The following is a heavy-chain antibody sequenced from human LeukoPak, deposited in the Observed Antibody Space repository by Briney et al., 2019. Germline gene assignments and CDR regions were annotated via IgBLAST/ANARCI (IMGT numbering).Heavy chain of an antibody. CDR1: GGSITSNAYY. V-gene: IGHV4-39*01. CDR2: IYYSGTT. Sequence: SETLSLTCTVSGGSITSNAYYWAWIRQPPGKGLEWLGSIYYSGTTYYNPSLASRVTISVDTSKNQFSLKLNSVTASDTAVYYCDRLSRSGGSCSCLFHYWGHGTLVTVSS. D-gene: IGHD2-15*01. J-gene: IGHJ4*01. CDR3: DRLSRSGGSCSCLFHY.